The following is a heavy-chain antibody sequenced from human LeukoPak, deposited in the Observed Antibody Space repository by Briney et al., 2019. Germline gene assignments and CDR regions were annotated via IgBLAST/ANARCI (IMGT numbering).Heavy chain of an antibody. CDR1: GFTFSSYG. Sequence: GGSLRLSCAASGFTFSSYGMHWVRQAPGKGLDWVAVISYDGTNKYYADSVRGRFTISRDNSKNTLYLQVDSLRTEDTAVYYCARVELYASGWYGSIDYWGQGTLVAVSS. J-gene: IGHJ4*02. D-gene: IGHD6-19*01. CDR3: ARVELYASGWYGSIDY. V-gene: IGHV3-30*03. CDR2: ISYDGTNK.